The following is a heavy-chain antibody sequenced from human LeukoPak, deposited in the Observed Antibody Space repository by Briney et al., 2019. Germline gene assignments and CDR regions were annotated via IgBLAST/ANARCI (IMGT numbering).Heavy chain of an antibody. CDR1: GDSNTTSSYY. D-gene: IGHD3-22*01. J-gene: IGHJ4*02. CDR2: IYYSGST. Sequence: ETLSLTCTVSGDSNTTSSYYWGWIRQPPGKGLEWIGNIYYSGSTYYNPSLKSRVTISVDTSKNQFSLWLSSVTAADTAVYYCARLETYDSTLDYWGQGTLVTVSS. CDR3: ARLETYDSTLDY. V-gene: IGHV4-39*01.